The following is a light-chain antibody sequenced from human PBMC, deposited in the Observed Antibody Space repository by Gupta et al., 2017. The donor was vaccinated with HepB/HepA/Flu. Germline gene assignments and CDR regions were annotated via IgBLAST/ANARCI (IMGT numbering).Light chain of an antibody. J-gene: IGKJ3*01. V-gene: IGKV1-39*01. CDR1: QSISSY. Sequence: DIQMTQSPSSLSASVGDRVTITCRASQSISSYLNWYQQKPGKAPKLLIYAASSLQSGVPSRFSGGGSGTDFTLTISSLQPEDFATYYCQQSYSTPPGFGPGTKVDIK. CDR3: QQSYSTPPG. CDR2: AAS.